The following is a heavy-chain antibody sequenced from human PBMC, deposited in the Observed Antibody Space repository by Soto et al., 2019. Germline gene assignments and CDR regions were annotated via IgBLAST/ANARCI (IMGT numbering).Heavy chain of an antibody. CDR1: GFTFSSYA. V-gene: IGHV3-23*01. Sequence: EVQLLESGGGLVQPGGSLRLSCAASGFTFSSYALTWVRQAPGKGLEWVSAVNHSGDRTYYAGSVKGRFTISRDTSKNTLYLQMDSLRVEDTAVYYCAGGTWSLGDNWGQGTLVTVSS. CDR3: AGGTWSLGDN. J-gene: IGHJ4*02. CDR2: VNHSGDRT. D-gene: IGHD6-13*01.